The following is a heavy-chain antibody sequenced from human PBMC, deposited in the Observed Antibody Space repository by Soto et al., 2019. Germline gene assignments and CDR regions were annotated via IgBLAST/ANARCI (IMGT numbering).Heavy chain of an antibody. V-gene: IGHV3-21*01. Sequence: GGSVRLSCAASGFTFSTYIMHWVRQAPGKGLEWISTISSTSTNIYYADSVKGRFTISRDNPKNLLFLQMNSLRAEDMAVYYCARGIISSSLVTFDVWGQGTVVTVSS. CDR3: ARGIISSSLVTFDV. CDR1: GFTFSTYI. CDR2: ISSTSTNI. D-gene: IGHD2-2*01. J-gene: IGHJ3*01.